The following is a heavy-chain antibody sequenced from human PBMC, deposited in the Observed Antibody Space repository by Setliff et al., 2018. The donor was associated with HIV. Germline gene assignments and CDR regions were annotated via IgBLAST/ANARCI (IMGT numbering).Heavy chain of an antibody. J-gene: IGHJ6*03. Sequence: ASVKVSCKASGYSFTDYYMHWVRQAPGQGLEWMGWINPNRGGTNYAQKFQGRVTMTRDTSTTTAYMELSRLKSDDTAVYYCARDHVVCSGGTCRSDDPYYYYYMNVWGEGTTVTVSS. D-gene: IGHD2-15*01. CDR1: GYSFTDYY. V-gene: IGHV1-2*02. CDR3: ARDHVVCSGGTCRSDDPYYYYYMNV. CDR2: INPNRGGT.